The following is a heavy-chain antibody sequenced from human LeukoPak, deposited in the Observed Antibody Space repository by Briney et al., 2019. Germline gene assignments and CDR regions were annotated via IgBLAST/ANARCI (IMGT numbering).Heavy chain of an antibody. J-gene: IGHJ6*03. D-gene: IGHD2-8*01. CDR3: ARRPTKEAPHYYYMDV. V-gene: IGHV3-7*01. CDR1: GFTFSTSA. CDR2: IKQDGSEK. Sequence: GGSLRLSCAASGFTFSTSAMNWVRQAPGKGLEWVANIKQDGSEKYYVDSVKGRFTISRDNAKNSLYLQMNSLRAEDTAVYYCARRPTKEAPHYYYMDVWGKGTTVTVSS.